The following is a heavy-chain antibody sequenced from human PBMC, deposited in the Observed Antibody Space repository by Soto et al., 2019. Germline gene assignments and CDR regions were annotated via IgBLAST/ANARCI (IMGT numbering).Heavy chain of an antibody. CDR2: MNPNSGKT. D-gene: IGHD5-12*01. V-gene: IGHV1-8*01. J-gene: IGHJ4*02. Sequence: ASVKVSCKASGYTFTSYDINWVRQATGQGLEWMGWMNPNSGKTSYAQKFQGRVTMTRNTSRSTAYMELSSLRADDTAMYFCARSLFMVAPDNEPFDYWGQGTLVTVSS. CDR1: GYTFTSYD. CDR3: ARSLFMVAPDNEPFDY.